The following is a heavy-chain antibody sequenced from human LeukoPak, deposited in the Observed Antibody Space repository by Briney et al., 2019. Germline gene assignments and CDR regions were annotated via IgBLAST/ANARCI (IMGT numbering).Heavy chain of an antibody. CDR1: GFTFSSYG. D-gene: IGHD2-2*03. V-gene: IGHV3-30*02. Sequence: PGGSLRLSCAASGFTFSSYGMHWVRQAPGKGLEWVAFIRYDGSNKYYADSVKGRFTISRDNSKNTLYFQMNSLRAEDTAVYYCARGTWILGAFDMWGQGTMVTVSS. CDR3: ARGTWILGAFDM. J-gene: IGHJ3*02. CDR2: IRYDGSNK.